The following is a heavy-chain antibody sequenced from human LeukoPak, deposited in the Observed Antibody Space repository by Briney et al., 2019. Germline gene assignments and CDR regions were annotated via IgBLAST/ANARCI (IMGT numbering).Heavy chain of an antibody. CDR2: LKQDGSEK. J-gene: IGHJ5*02. D-gene: IGHD3-16*01. CDR1: GFTFTTYW. CDR3: ARDWGFDP. V-gene: IGHV3-7*05. Sequence: GGSLRLSCAASGFTFTTYWMSWVRQAPGKGLEWVANLKQDGSEKYYVDSVKGRFTISRDNANNSLYLQMNSLRAEDTAVYYCARDWGFDPWGQGTLVTVSS.